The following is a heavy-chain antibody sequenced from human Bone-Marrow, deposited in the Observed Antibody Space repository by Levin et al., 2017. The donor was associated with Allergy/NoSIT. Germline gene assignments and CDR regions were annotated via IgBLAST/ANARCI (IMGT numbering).Heavy chain of an antibody. D-gene: IGHD3-16*01. V-gene: IGHV4-30-2*01. J-gene: IGHJ4*02. CDR3: ARASGKGRYVY. CDR2: IYHSGST. CDR1: GGSISSGGYS. Sequence: TSETLSLTCAVSGGSISSGGYSWSWIRQPPGKGLEWIGYIYHSGSTYYNPSLKSRVTISVDRSKNQFSLKLSSVTAADTAVYYCARASGKGRYVYWGQGTLVTVSS.